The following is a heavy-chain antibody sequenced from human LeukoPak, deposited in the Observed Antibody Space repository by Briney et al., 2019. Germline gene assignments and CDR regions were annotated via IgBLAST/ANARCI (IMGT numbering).Heavy chain of an antibody. V-gene: IGHV4-30-4*01. Sequence: SQTLSLTCTVSGGSISSGDYYWRWIRQPPGKGLEWIGYIYYSGSTYYNLSLKSRVTISVDTSKNQFSLKLSSVTAADTAVYYCARLNYDFWSGYKGKLYGMDVWGQGTTVTVSS. J-gene: IGHJ6*02. CDR3: ARLNYDFWSGYKGKLYGMDV. CDR2: IYYSGST. D-gene: IGHD3-3*01. CDR1: GGSISSGDYY.